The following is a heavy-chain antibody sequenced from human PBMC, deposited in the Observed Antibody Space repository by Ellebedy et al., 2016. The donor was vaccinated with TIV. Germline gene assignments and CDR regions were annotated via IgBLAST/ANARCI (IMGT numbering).Heavy chain of an antibody. Sequence: GGSLRLSXAASGFTFSDYYMSWIRQAPGKGLEWVSYISSSGSTIYYADSVKGRFTISRDNAKNSLYLQMNSLRAEDTALYYCAKDSAHSSGWYYFDYWGQGTLVTVSS. CDR3: AKDSAHSSGWYYFDY. CDR1: GFTFSDYY. J-gene: IGHJ4*02. CDR2: ISSSGSTI. V-gene: IGHV3-11*01. D-gene: IGHD6-19*01.